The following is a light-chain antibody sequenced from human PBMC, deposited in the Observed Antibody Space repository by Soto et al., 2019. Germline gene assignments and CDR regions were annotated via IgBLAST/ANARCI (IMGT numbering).Light chain of an antibody. J-gene: IGKJ1*01. CDR2: AAS. CDR3: QQYVNSPWT. CDR1: QTIMTY. V-gene: IGKV1-39*01. Sequence: DIQMTQSACSLSASVGDEVTITCGASQTIMTYLNWYQLKPGKPPRLLIYAASSLQSGVPSRFSGSGSGTDFTLTISRLEPEDFAVYYCQQYVNSPWTFGQGTKVDIK.